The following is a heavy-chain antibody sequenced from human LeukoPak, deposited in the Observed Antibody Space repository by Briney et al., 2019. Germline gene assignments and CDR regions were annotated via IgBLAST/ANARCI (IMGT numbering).Heavy chain of an antibody. CDR3: ARDSNYDTSGHYY. J-gene: IGHJ4*02. V-gene: IGHV3-53*01. D-gene: IGHD3-22*01. Sequence: GGSLRLSCAASGFTVSSNYMSWVRQAPGKGLEWVSVIYSGGSTYSADSVKGRFTISRDNSENTLYLQMNSLRAEDTAVYYCARDSNYDTSGHYYWGQGTLVTVSS. CDR2: IYSGGST. CDR1: GFTVSSNY.